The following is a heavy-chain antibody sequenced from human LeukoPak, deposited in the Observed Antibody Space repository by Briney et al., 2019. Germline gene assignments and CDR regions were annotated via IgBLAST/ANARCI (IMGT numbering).Heavy chain of an antibody. CDR3: ARGQHSSSWYPFDY. CDR2: ISSSSNYI. J-gene: IGHJ4*02. CDR1: GFTFSSYN. D-gene: IGHD6-13*01. Sequence: PGGSLRHSCSASGFTFSSYNMNWVRQAPGKGLEWVASISSSSNYIYYVDSVKGRFTISRDNAKNSLYLQMNSLRAEDTAVYYCARGQHSSSWYPFDYWGQGTLVTVSS. V-gene: IGHV3-21*01.